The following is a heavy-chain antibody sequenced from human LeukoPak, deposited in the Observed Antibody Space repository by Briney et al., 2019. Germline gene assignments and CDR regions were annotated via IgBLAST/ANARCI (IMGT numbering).Heavy chain of an antibody. Sequence: SETLSLTCAVYGGSFSGYYWSWIRQPPGKGLEWIGYIYYTGSTNYNSSLKSRVTISVDTSKNQFSLNLSSVTAADTAMYYCARAVLATKSEHWFDSWGQGTLVTVSS. CDR2: IYYTGST. J-gene: IGHJ5*01. CDR3: ARAVLATKSEHWFDS. CDR1: GGSFSGYY. D-gene: IGHD2-8*01. V-gene: IGHV4-59*01.